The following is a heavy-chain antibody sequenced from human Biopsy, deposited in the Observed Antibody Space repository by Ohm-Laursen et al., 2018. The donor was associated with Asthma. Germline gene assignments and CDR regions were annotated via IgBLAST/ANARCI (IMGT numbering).Heavy chain of an antibody. Sequence: GSSVKVSCKPLGGTFNTYVIGWVRQAPGQGLEWMGGINSVFGTTTYPQKFQDRVTITADDSTSTVYMELSSLRSEDTAVYYCARKAGSCISRTCYSLDLWGQGTLVTVSS. D-gene: IGHD2-2*01. J-gene: IGHJ5*02. CDR2: INSVFGTT. V-gene: IGHV1-69*01. CDR3: ARKAGSCISRTCYSLDL. CDR1: GGTFNTYV.